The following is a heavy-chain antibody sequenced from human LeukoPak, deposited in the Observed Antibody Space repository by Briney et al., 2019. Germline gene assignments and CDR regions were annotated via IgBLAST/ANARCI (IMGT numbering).Heavy chain of an antibody. CDR1: GGSISSRSYY. J-gene: IGHJ5*02. CDR3: ARDGEVLSSSWFWFDP. Sequence: SETLSLTCTVSGGSISSRSYYWGWIRQPPGKGLEWIGSIYYSGSTYYNPSLQSRVTISVDTSKNQFSLKLSSVTAADTAVYYCARDGEVLSSSWFWFDPWGQGTLVTVSS. D-gene: IGHD6-13*01. V-gene: IGHV4-39*07. CDR2: IYYSGST.